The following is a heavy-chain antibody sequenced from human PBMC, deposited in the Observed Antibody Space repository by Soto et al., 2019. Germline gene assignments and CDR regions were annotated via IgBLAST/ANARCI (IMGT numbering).Heavy chain of an antibody. Sequence: SETLSLTCTLSGGSVSRGSYSWRWIRQPPGKGLESIGYIYYSGSTNYNPSLKSRVTLSVDTCKNQFSLKLSSVTAADTAVDYCARWFGELSFDYWGQGTLVTVSS. D-gene: IGHD3-10*01. CDR2: IYYSGST. CDR3: ARWFGELSFDY. J-gene: IGHJ4*02. V-gene: IGHV4-61*01. CDR1: GGSVSRGSYS.